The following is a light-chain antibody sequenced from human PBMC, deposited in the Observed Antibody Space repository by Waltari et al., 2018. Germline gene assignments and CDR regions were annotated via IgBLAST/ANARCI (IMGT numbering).Light chain of an antibody. Sequence: DIVMTQSPDSLAVSLGERATINCKSSHSVLFRSNNKKYLAWFQQRPGQPPKLPIYWASTRDFGVPDRFSGSWSGPDFTLTLSSLQAEDVAVYYCLQYYNTPQTFGQGTRVEIK. CDR2: WAS. CDR1: HSVLFRSNNKKY. J-gene: IGKJ1*01. V-gene: IGKV4-1*01. CDR3: LQYYNTPQT.